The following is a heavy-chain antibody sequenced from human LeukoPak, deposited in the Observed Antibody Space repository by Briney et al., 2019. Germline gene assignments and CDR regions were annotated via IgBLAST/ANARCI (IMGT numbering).Heavy chain of an antibody. Sequence: GGTLRLSCAGTGFTFSSHGMSWVRQAPGKGLEWVSGISGSGGSTYYADSVKGRFTISRDNSKNTLYLQMNSLRAEDTAVYYCANEAGDDAFDIWGQGTMVTVSS. D-gene: IGHD6-13*01. J-gene: IGHJ3*02. CDR1: GFTFSSHG. V-gene: IGHV3-23*01. CDR3: ANEAGDDAFDI. CDR2: ISGSGGST.